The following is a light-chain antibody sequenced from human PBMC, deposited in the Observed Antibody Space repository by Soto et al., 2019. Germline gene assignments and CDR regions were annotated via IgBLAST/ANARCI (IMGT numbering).Light chain of an antibody. V-gene: IGKV3-15*01. CDR3: QQYNNWPPLT. CDR1: QSVSIR. Sequence: EIVMTQSPSTRSVSPGERATLSCRASQSVSIRLAWYQQKPGQAPRLLLYDTPTRATGIPARLSGIVSGTEFTLTISSLQSEHFAVSYCQQYNNWPPLTFGQGTRLEI. CDR2: DTP. J-gene: IGKJ5*01.